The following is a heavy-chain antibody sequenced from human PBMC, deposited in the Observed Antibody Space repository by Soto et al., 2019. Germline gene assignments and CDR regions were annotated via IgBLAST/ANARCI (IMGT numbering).Heavy chain of an antibody. CDR2: ISGSGGST. V-gene: IGHV3-23*01. CDR3: AKDPDTVVTPDNWFDP. CDR1: GFTFSSYA. J-gene: IGHJ5*02. D-gene: IGHD2-21*02. Sequence: LRLSCAASGFTFSSYAMSWVRQAPGKGLEWVSAISGSGGSTYYADSVKGRFTISRDNSKNTLYLQMNSLRAEDTAVYYCAKDPDTVVTPDNWFDPWGQGTLVTVSS.